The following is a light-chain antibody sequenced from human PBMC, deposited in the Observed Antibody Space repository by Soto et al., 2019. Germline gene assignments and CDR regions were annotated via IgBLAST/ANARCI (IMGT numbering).Light chain of an antibody. CDR2: DAS. J-gene: IGKJ2*01. CDR3: QQYDSSSPT. Sequence: DIPMTQSPSTLSASVGDGVTITCRASQNISVWLAWYQQRPGKAPKFLIYDASNLETGVSSRFSGSGSGTEVTLTIRSLQPDDFATYYCQQYDSSSPTFGQGTKLEIK. V-gene: IGKV1-5*01. CDR1: QNISVW.